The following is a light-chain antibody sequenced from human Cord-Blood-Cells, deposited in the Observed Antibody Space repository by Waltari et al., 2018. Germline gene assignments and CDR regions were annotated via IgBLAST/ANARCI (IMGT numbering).Light chain of an antibody. J-gene: IGLJ1*01. CDR2: RNN. Sequence: QSVLTQPPSASGTPGQRVTISCSGGCSTTGSHYVYWYQQLPATAPKLLIYRNNQRPSGVPDRFSGSKSGTSASLAISGLRSEDEADYYCAAWDDSLSGYVFGTGTKVTVL. V-gene: IGLV1-47*01. CDR3: AAWDDSLSGYV. CDR1: CSTTGSHY.